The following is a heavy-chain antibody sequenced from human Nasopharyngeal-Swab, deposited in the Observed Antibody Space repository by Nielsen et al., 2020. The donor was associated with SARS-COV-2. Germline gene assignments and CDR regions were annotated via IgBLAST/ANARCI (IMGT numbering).Heavy chain of an antibody. Sequence: GESLKISCSASGFSFSAYGMHWVRQAPGKGLEWLSFISYEGSEKYHVDSVKGRFTISRDNLKNTLYLQMNNLRVEDTAVYYCAKDKRLGKYRYHDYWGQGTLVTVSS. V-gene: IGHV3-30*02. J-gene: IGHJ4*02. CDR1: GFSFSAYG. D-gene: IGHD6-19*01. CDR2: ISYEGSEK. CDR3: AKDKRLGKYRYHDY.